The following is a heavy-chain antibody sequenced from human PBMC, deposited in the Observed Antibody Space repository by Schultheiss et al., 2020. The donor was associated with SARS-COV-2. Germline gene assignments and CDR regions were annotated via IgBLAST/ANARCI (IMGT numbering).Heavy chain of an antibody. Sequence: ASVKVSCKASGYTFTSYVISWVRQAPGQGLEWMGWISAYNGNTNYAQKLQGRVTMTTDTSTSTAYMELRSLRSDDTAVYYCARDSGPRTTGTAYYFDYWGQGTLVTVSS. J-gene: IGHJ4*02. CDR3: ARDSGPRTTGTAYYFDY. CDR1: GYTFTSYV. D-gene: IGHD1-1*01. CDR2: ISAYNGNT. V-gene: IGHV1-18*01.